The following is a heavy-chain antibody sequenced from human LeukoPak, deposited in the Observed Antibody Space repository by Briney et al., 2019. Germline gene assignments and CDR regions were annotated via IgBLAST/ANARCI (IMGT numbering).Heavy chain of an antibody. D-gene: IGHD5-18*01. CDR3: ARAGGGYSSGWGAFDI. V-gene: IGHV1-2*02. CDR1: GYTFTAYY. Sequence: ASMKVSCKSSGYTFTAYYIRWVRQAPGQGLEWMGWINPASGGTSYAQKFQGRVTMTSDTSVSTAHMELSRLRSDDTAVYFCARAGGGYSSGWGAFDIWGQGTMVTVSS. CDR2: INPASGGT. J-gene: IGHJ3*02.